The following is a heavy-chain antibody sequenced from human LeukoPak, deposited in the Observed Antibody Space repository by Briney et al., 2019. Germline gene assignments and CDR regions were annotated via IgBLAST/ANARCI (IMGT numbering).Heavy chain of an antibody. V-gene: IGHV3-33*06. J-gene: IGHJ4*02. D-gene: IGHD5-12*01. CDR2: IWYDGSNK. CDR3: AKDQLYGGYEGFLGFRY. CDR1: GFTFSSYG. Sequence: PGRSLRLSCAASGFTFSSYGMHWVRQAPGKGLERVAVIWYDGSNKYYADSVKGRFTISRDNSKNTLYLQMNSLRAEDTAVYYCAKDQLYGGYEGFLGFRYWGQGTLVTVSS.